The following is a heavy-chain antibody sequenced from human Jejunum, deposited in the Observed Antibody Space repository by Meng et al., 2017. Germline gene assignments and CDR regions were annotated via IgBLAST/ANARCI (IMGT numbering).Heavy chain of an antibody. CDR1: GGSLKDFY. D-gene: IGHD4-17*01. CDR3: ARALGAYGDSGFAY. J-gene: IGHJ4*02. Sequence: HVPLPQWGAGLLKPSEPLSLTCAVSGGSLKDFYWNWIRQPPGKGLEWIGEISHSGSTNYNPSLKSRVTISVDRSQNQLSLKLTSVSGTDTAVYFCARALGAYGDSGFAYWGQGALVTVSS. V-gene: IGHV4-34*01. CDR2: ISHSGST.